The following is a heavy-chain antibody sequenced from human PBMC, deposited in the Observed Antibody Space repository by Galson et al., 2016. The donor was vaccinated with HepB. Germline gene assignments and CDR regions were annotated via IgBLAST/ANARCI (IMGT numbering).Heavy chain of an antibody. V-gene: IGHV1-69*01. CDR1: GGTFSSYG. D-gene: IGHD3-3*01. Sequence: KVSCKASGGTFSSYGIVWVRQAPGQGLEWMGGISPIFGTTNYAQKFQGRVTITADESTTTAYMEPSSLRSEDTAVYYCARNTIFGVSRGAWFDPWGQGTLVTVSS. J-gene: IGHJ5*02. CDR3: ARNTIFGVSRGAWFDP. CDR2: ISPIFGTT.